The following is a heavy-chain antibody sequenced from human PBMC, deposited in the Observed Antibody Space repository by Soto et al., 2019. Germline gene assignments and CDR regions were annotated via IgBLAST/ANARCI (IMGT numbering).Heavy chain of an antibody. D-gene: IGHD4-17*01. V-gene: IGHV1-69*13. CDR1: GYTFTSYG. CDR3: AREGLVLVPTTVNSDYYYYAMDV. Sequence: GASVNVSCKASGYTFTSYGISWVRQAPGQGLEWMGGIIPRTATSKYAQKFQGRVTITADESTSTVYMELRTLRPEDTAVYYCAREGLVLVPTTVNSDYYYYAMDVWGQGTTVTVSS. J-gene: IGHJ6*02. CDR2: IIPRTATS.